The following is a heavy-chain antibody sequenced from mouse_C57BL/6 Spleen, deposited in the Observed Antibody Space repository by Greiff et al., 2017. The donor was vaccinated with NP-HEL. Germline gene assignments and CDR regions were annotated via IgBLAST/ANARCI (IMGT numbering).Heavy chain of an antibody. CDR3: ARSGESWYFDV. CDR1: GYTFTSYW. D-gene: IGHD3-2*02. Sequence: VQLQQPGAELVKPGASVKLSCKASGYTFTSYWMHWVKQRPGQGLEWIGMIHPNSGSTNYNEKFKSKATLTVDKSSSTAYMQLSSLTSEDSAVYYCARSGESWYFDVWGTGTTVTVSS. V-gene: IGHV1-64*01. J-gene: IGHJ1*03. CDR2: IHPNSGST.